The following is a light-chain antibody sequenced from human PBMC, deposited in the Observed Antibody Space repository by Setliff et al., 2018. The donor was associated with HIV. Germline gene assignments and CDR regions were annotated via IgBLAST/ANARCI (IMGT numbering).Light chain of an antibody. CDR1: SSNIGAGYD. J-gene: IGLJ1*01. CDR3: QSYDSSLSGYV. V-gene: IGLV1-40*01. Sequence: VLTQPPSVSGAPGQRVTISCTGSSSNIGAGYDVHWYQQLPGTAPKLLIYGNINRPSGVPDRFSGSKSGTSASLAITGLQAEDEADYYCQSYDSSLSGYVFGTGTKVTVL. CDR2: GNI.